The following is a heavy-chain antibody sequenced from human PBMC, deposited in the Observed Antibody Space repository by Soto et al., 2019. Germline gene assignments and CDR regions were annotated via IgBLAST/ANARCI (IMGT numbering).Heavy chain of an antibody. D-gene: IGHD2-15*01. CDR3: ARLHEGYCSGGSCYSALRAPFDY. CDR1: GGSISSSSYY. Sequence: ETLSLTCTVSGGSISSSSYYWGWIRQPPGKGLEWIGSIYYSGSTYYNPSLKSRVTISVDTSKNQFSLKLSSVTAADTAVYYCARLHEGYCSGGSCYSALRAPFDYWGQGTLVTVSS. V-gene: IGHV4-39*01. J-gene: IGHJ4*02. CDR2: IYYSGST.